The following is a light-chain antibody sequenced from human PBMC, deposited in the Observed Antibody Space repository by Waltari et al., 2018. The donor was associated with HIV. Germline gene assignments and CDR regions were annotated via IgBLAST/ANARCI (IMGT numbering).Light chain of an antibody. J-gene: IGLJ2*01. CDR3: TSYISSSSPV. CDR2: DVT. V-gene: IGLV2-14*01. Sequence: QSALTQPASVSGSPGQSITISCDLNDYESVSWYQRHPGKAPKVIIYDVTNRPSGVSNRLSASKSGNTATLTISGLQPEDEADYFCTSYISSSSPVFGRGTKVTVL. CDR1: DLNDYES.